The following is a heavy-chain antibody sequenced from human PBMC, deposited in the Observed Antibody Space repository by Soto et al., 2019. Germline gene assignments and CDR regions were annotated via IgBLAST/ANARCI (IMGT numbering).Heavy chain of an antibody. V-gene: IGHV4-61*01. J-gene: IGHJ4*02. CDR3: TRGGDPYKTGH. Sequence: LQPLSLTFTVPGGSVNTGTYYWSWIRQPPGKGLEWIGFIHYSGSTNYNTSLKGRVTMSVDTSKNQFSLKLTSVNTADTAIYYCTRGGDPYKTGHWGQGTLVTVSS. CDR1: GGSVNTGTYY. D-gene: IGHD2-21*01. CDR2: IHYSGST.